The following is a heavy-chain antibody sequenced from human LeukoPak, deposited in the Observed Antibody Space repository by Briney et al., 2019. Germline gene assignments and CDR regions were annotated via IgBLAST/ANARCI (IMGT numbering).Heavy chain of an antibody. CDR3: ARKLSYYYGMDV. Sequence: GGSLRLSCAASGFTFSSYSMNWVRQAPGRGLEWVSSISSSSSYIYYADSVKGRFTISRDNAKNSLYLQMNSLRAEDTAVYYRARKLSYYYGMDVWGQGTTVTVSS. CDR1: GFTFSSYS. CDR2: ISSSSSYI. V-gene: IGHV3-21*01. J-gene: IGHJ6*02.